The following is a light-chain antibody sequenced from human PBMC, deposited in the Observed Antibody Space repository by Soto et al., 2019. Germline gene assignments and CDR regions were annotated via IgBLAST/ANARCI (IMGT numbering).Light chain of an antibody. CDR3: RSYEGTSNSLV. Sequence: QSALTQPPSASGSPGQSVTISCTGTSSDVGGYNYVSWYQQYPGKAPKLMIYENNNRPSGVPDRFSGSRSDKTASASLTVSGLQAEDEADYYCRSYEGTSNSLVFGAGTKLTVL. CDR1: SSDVGGYNY. CDR2: ENN. V-gene: IGLV2-8*01. J-gene: IGLJ2*01.